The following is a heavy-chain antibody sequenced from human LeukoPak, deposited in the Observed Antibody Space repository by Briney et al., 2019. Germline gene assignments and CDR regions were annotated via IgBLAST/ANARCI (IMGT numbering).Heavy chain of an antibody. CDR1: GYTFTTYY. D-gene: IGHD5-24*01. J-gene: IGHJ3*02. Sequence: EASVKVSCKASGYTFTTYYIHWVPDAPGQGLEWMGIITTSGAITSYAQTLKGRVTMTSDMSTRTVSIELSSLRSEATAVYTCARGQDGYNDAYDIWGQGTMVTVSS. CDR3: ARGQDGYNDAYDI. V-gene: IGHV1-46*01. CDR2: ITTSGAIT.